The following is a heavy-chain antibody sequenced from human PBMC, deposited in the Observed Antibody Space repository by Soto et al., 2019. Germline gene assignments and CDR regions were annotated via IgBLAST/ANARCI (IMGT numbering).Heavy chain of an antibody. CDR3: AKDQTDVTLFDY. CDR1: GYTFTGYY. CDR2: INPNSGVDT. Sequence: ASVKVSCKASGYTFTGYYMHWVRQAPGQGLEWMGWINPNSGVDTLYADSVKGRFTISRDNSRNTLYLQVNSLRAEDTAVYYCAKDQTDVTLFDYWGQGTLVTVSS. D-gene: IGHD2-21*02. V-gene: IGHV1-2*02. J-gene: IGHJ4*02.